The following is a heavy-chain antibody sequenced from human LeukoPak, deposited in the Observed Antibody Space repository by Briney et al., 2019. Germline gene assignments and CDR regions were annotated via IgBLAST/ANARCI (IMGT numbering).Heavy chain of an antibody. CDR1: GGTFSSYA. V-gene: IGHV1-69*05. CDR3: ARDQMATMNYFDY. J-gene: IGHJ4*02. CDR2: IIPIFGTA. D-gene: IGHD5-24*01. Sequence: SVKVSCKASGGTFSSYAISWVRQAPGQRLEWMGGIIPIFGTANYAQKFQGRVTITTDESTSTAYMELSSLRSEDTAVYYCARDQMATMNYFDYWGQGTLVTVSS.